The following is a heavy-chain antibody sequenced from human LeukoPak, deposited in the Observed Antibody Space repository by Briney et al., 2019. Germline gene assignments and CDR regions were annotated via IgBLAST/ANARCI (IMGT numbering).Heavy chain of an antibody. CDR3: ARARVTAIPQVYYYYYYMDV. Sequence: ASVKVSCKASGGTFSSYAISWVRQAPGQGLEWMGGIIPIFGTANYAQKFQGRVTITADKSMSTAYMELSSLRSEDTAVYYCARARVTAIPQVYYYYYYMDVWGKGTTVTVSS. J-gene: IGHJ6*03. D-gene: IGHD2-21*02. CDR1: GGTFSSYA. V-gene: IGHV1-69*06. CDR2: IIPIFGTA.